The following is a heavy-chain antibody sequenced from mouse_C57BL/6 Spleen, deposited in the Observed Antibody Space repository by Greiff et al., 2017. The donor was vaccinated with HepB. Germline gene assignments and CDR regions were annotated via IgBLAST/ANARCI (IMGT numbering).Heavy chain of an antibody. CDR2: ISSGSSTI. V-gene: IGHV5-17*01. J-gene: IGHJ3*01. CDR3: ASSLAY. Sequence: EVKVVESGGGLVKPGGSLKLSCAASGFTFSDYGMHWVRQAPEKGLEWVAYISSGSSTIYYADTVKGRFTISRDNAKNTLFLQMTSLRSEDTAMYYCASSLAYWGQGTLVTVSA. CDR1: GFTFSDYG.